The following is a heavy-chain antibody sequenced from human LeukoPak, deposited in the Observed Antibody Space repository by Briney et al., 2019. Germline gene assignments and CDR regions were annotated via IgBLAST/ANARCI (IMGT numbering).Heavy chain of an antibody. CDR1: GYSFTSYW. Sequence: GESLKISFKGSGYSFTSYWIGWVRQMPGKGLEWMGIIFPGDSDTRYSPSFQAQVTISADKSIGTAYLQWSSLKASDTAMYYCARRSSSTWTVDYWGQGTQVTVSS. J-gene: IGHJ4*02. D-gene: IGHD2-2*01. CDR2: IFPGDSDT. CDR3: ARRSSSTWTVDY. V-gene: IGHV5-51*01.